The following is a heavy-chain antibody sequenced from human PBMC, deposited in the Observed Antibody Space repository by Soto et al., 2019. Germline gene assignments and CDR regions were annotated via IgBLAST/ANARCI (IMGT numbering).Heavy chain of an antibody. J-gene: IGHJ4*02. Sequence: EVQLLESGGGLVQPGGSLRLSCAASGFTFSSYAMSWVRQAPGKGLEWVSTISGSGGSTYYADSVKGRFTISRDNSKNTLYLQVNSLRAEDTAVYYCAKCSPRYSSGLKAYSFDYWGQGTLVTVYS. CDR1: GFTFSSYA. CDR3: AKCSPRYSSGLKAYSFDY. V-gene: IGHV3-23*01. D-gene: IGHD6-19*01. CDR2: ISGSGGST.